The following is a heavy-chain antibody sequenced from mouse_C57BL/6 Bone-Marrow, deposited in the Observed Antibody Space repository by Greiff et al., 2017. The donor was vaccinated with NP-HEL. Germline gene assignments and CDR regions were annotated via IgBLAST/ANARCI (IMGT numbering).Heavy chain of an antibody. CDR3: ARDSSGPHAMDY. V-gene: IGHV1-55*01. D-gene: IGHD3-2*02. CDR1: GYTFTSYW. CDR2: IYPGSGST. J-gene: IGHJ4*01. Sequence: VQLQQPGAELVKPVASVKMSCKASGYTFTSYWITWVKQRPGQGLEWIGDIYPGSGSTNYNEKFKSKATLTVDTSSSTAYMQLSSLTSEDSAVYYCARDSSGPHAMDYWGQGTSVTVSS.